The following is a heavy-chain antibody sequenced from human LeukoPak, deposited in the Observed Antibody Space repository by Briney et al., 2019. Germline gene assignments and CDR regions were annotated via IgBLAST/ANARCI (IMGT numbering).Heavy chain of an antibody. Sequence: GGSLRLSCAASGFTFSSYSMNWVRQAPGKGLEWVSLISWDGGSTYYADSVKGRFTISRDNSKNSLYLQMNSLRAEDTALYYCAKDGIGSSDDYYCYMDVWGKGTTVTVSS. D-gene: IGHD2-21*01. J-gene: IGHJ6*03. CDR2: ISWDGGST. V-gene: IGHV3-43D*03. CDR1: GFTFSSYS. CDR3: AKDGIGSSDDYYCYMDV.